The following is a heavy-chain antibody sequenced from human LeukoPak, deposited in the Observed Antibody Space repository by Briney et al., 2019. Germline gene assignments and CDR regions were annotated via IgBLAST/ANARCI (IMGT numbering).Heavy chain of an antibody. CDR2: IYHSGST. J-gene: IGHJ4*02. CDR1: GGSISSGGYY. V-gene: IGHV4-30-2*01. D-gene: IGHD3-16*01. CDR3: ARVDGGLLRPRPRDFDY. Sequence: PSQTLSLTCTVSGGSISSGGYYWSWIRQPPGKGLEWIGYIYHSGSTYYNPSLKSRVTISVDRSKNQFSLKLSSVTAADTAVYYCARVDGGLLRPRPRDFDYWGQGTLVTVSS.